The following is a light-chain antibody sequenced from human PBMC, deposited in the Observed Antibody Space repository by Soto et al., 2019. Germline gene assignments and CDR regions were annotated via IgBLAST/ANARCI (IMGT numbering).Light chain of an antibody. CDR1: QSVSTNF. V-gene: IGKV3-20*01. Sequence: EIVLTQSPGTLSLSPGEGATLSCRASQSVSTNFFAWYQQKPGQAPRLLIYGASTRATGIPDRFSGSGSGTDFTLTISRLEPEYFAVYYCQQYGRTSWTFGQGPKVDIK. CDR2: GAS. CDR3: QQYGRTSWT. J-gene: IGKJ1*01.